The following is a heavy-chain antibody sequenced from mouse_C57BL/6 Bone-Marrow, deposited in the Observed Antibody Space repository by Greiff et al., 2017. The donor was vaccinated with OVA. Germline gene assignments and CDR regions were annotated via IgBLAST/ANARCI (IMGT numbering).Heavy chain of an antibody. J-gene: IGHJ2*01. CDR2: IDPSDSYT. CDR1: GYTFTSYW. CDR3: ARRLGAS. Sequence: QVQLQQPGAELVRPGTSVKLSCKASGYTFTSYWMHWVKQRPGQGLEWIGVIDPSDSYTNYNQKFKGKATLTVDTSSSTAYMQLSSLTSEDSAVYYCARRLGASWGQGTTLTVSS. D-gene: IGHD4-1*01. V-gene: IGHV1-59*01.